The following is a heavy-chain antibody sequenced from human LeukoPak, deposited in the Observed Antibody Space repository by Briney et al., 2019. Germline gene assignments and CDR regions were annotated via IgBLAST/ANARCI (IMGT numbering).Heavy chain of an antibody. J-gene: IGHJ6*02. Sequence: ASVKVSCKASGYTFTSYYMHWVRQAPGQGLEWMGIINPSGGSTSYAQKFQGRVTMTRDTSTSTVYMELSSLRTEDTAVYYCAREGVRGRGYCSGGSCYSPLYYYYGMDVWGQGTTVTVSS. V-gene: IGHV1-46*01. CDR1: GYTFTSYY. CDR2: INPSGGST. CDR3: AREGVRGRGYCSGGSCYSPLYYYYGMDV. D-gene: IGHD2-15*01.